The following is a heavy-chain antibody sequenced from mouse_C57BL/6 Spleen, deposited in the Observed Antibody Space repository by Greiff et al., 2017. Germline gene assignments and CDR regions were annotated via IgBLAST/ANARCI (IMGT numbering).Heavy chain of an antibody. CDR3: ARNYDYDGSYWYFDV. D-gene: IGHD2-4*01. V-gene: IGHV1-37*01. J-gene: IGHJ1*03. CDR2: INPYNGDT. Sequence: EVKVVESGPELVKPGASVKISCKASGYSFTGYFMHWVKQSHGKSLEWIGRINPYNGDTFYNQKFKGKATLTVDKSSSTAHMELLSLTSEDCAVYYCARNYDYDGSYWYFDVWGTGTTVTVSS. CDR1: GYSFTGYF.